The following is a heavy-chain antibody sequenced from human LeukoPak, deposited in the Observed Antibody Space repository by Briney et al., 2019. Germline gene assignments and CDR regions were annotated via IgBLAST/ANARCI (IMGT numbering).Heavy chain of an antibody. D-gene: IGHD1-1*01. CDR2: IYYSGST. CDR3: ARHTTFDP. Sequence: SETLSLTCTVSGGSISSSYWSWIRQPPGKGLEWIGHIYYSGSTTYNPSLKSRVTISIDASKKFFSLKLNSVTDADTAVYYCARHTTFDPWGQGILVTVSS. J-gene: IGHJ5*02. V-gene: IGHV4-59*01. CDR1: GGSISSSY.